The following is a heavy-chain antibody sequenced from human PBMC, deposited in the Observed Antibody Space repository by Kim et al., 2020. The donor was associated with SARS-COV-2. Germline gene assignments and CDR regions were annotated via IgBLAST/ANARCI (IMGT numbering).Heavy chain of an antibody. D-gene: IGHD3-3*01. J-gene: IGHJ6*02. Sequence: KGRFTISRDNSKNTLYLQMNSLRAEETAVYYCAREKRITIFGVVSYGMDVWGQGTTVTSSS. CDR3: AREKRITIFGVVSYGMDV. V-gene: IGHV3-30*07.